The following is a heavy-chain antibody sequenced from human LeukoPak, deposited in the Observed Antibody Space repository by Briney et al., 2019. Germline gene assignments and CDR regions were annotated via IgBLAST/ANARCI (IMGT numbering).Heavy chain of an antibody. V-gene: IGHV4-61*02. Sequence: PSQTLSLTCTVSGGSISSGSYYWSWLRQPAGTGLEWIGRIYTSGSTNYNPSLKSRVTISVDTSKNQFSLKLSSVTAADTAVYYCARGYDFWSGTFDYWGRGTLVTVSS. CDR3: ARGYDFWSGTFDY. CDR2: IYTSGST. J-gene: IGHJ4*02. CDR1: GGSISSGSYY. D-gene: IGHD3-3*01.